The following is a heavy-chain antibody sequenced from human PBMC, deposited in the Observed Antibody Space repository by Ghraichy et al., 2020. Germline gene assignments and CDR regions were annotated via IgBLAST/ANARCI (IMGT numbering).Heavy chain of an antibody. J-gene: IGHJ5*02. CDR1: GYTFTSYD. V-gene: IGHV1-8*01. D-gene: IGHD2-15*01. Sequence: ASVKVSCKASGYTFTSYDINWVRQATGQGLEWMGWMNPNSGNPGYAQKFQGRVTMTRNTSISTAYMELSSLRFEDTAVYYCATLSVVAATVAWFDPRGQGTLVTVSS. CDR2: MNPNSGNP. CDR3: ATLSVVAATVAWFDP.